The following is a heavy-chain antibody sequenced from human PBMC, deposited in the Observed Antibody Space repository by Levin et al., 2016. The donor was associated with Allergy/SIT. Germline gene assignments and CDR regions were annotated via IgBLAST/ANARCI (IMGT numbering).Heavy chain of an antibody. J-gene: IGHJ4*02. CDR3: ARLINGTYRTHTGY. CDR1: GGDIARSAYY. Sequence: SETLSLTCSVTGGDIARSAYYWGWIRQAPGKGLEYIGSVYYTGNAYYNPSLRSRVTISVDTSTNQFFLKLTSVTAADTAVYYCARLINGTYRTHTGYWGQGLLVTVSS. CDR2: VYYTGNA. V-gene: IGHV4-39*01. D-gene: IGHD3-16*02.